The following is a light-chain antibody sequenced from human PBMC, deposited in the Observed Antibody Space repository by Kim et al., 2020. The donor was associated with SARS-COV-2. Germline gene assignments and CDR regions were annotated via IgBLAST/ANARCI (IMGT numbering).Light chain of an antibody. V-gene: IGKV3-11*01. CDR1: QSVGRA. Sequence: WSPGERAALSCRASQSVGRALAWYQQRPGQAPRLLIYDSSNRVTGIPVRFSGSGSGTDFTLTISSLAPEDFAVYYCQQRSNWPLTFGGGTKVDIK. CDR2: DSS. CDR3: QQRSNWPLT. J-gene: IGKJ4*01.